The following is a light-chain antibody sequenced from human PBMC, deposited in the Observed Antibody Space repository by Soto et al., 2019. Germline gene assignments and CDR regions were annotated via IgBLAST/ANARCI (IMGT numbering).Light chain of an antibody. J-gene: IGKJ1*01. CDR3: QQYYSTPWT. Sequence: DIVMTQSPDSLAVSLGERATINCKSSQSVLYSSINKNYLAWYQQKPGQPPKLLIYWASTRESGVPDRFSGSGSAIYFTLTICSLQAEDVAVYYCQQYYSTPWTFGQWTKVEIK. V-gene: IGKV4-1*01. CDR1: QSVLYSSINKNY. CDR2: WAS.